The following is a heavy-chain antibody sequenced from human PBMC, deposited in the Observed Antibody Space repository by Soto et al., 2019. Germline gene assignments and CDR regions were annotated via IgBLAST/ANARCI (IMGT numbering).Heavy chain of an antibody. Sequence: EVQLVESGEGLVQPGGSLRFSCGASGFTFSNYWMNWVRQSPGKGLVWVSRTKTDGSDTHYADAVTGRLTSSRANANKTLYLQMNSLRDEDTAVYYCARPRTSDWAYDIWGQGTMVIVSS. CDR2: TKTDGSDT. CDR3: ARPRTSDWAYDI. D-gene: IGHD3-9*01. V-gene: IGHV3-74*01. CDR1: GFTFSNYW. J-gene: IGHJ3*02.